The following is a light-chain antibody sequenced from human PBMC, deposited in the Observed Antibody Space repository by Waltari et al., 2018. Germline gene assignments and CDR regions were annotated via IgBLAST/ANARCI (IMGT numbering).Light chain of an antibody. CDR2: WAC. Sequence: DIVLTQSPDSLALSLGERATISCRSSQSVLSSTNSNNYLAWYQQRPGQPPKLLFYWACTRVSGVPDRCDGSGSGTDFTLTISSLQAEYLAVYYCQQYYTTPCTFGQGTRLEIK. CDR1: QSVLSSTNSNNY. J-gene: IGKJ2*02. CDR3: QQYYTTPCT. V-gene: IGKV4-1*01.